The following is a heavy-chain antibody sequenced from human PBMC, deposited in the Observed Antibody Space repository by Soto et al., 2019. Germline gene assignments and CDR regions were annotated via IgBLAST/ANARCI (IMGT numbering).Heavy chain of an antibody. J-gene: IGHJ4*02. V-gene: IGHV3-48*02. CDR3: ARHYYDSSDARFDY. CDR2: ISWSSSTI. CDR1: GFTFSTYS. D-gene: IGHD3-22*01. Sequence: GGSLRLSCAASGFTFSTYSMNWVRQAPGKGLEWVSYISWSSSTIYYADSVKGRFTISRDNAKNSLYLQMNSLRDEDTAVYYCARHYYDSSDARFDYWGQGTLVTVSS.